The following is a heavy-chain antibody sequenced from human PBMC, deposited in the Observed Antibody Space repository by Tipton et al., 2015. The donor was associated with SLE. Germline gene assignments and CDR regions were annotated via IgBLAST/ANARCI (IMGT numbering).Heavy chain of an antibody. CDR2: INYSGST. J-gene: IGHJ2*01. D-gene: IGHD2-2*02. CDR1: GGSISNYY. CDR3: ARRGWSDCSSTSCYTDCYFDL. Sequence: TLSLTCTVSGGSISNYYWSWIRQPPGKGLEWIGYINYSGSTNYNPSLKSRVTISVDTSKNQFSLKLSSVTAADTAVYYCARRGWSDCSSTSCYTDCYFDLWARGTLVTVSS. V-gene: IGHV4-59*01.